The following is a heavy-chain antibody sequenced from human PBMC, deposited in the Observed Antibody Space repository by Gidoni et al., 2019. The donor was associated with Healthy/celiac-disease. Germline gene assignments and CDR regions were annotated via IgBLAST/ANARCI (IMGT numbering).Heavy chain of an antibody. V-gene: IGHV1-2*02. Sequence: QVQLVQSGAEVKKPGASVKVSCKASVYTFTGYYMHWVRQAPGQGLEWMGWINPNSGGTNYAQKFQGRVTMPRDTSISTAYMELSRLRSDDTAVYYCARDRIVVVPAARSAKYYYYGMDVWGQGTTVTVSS. D-gene: IGHD2-2*01. CDR3: ARDRIVVVPAARSAKYYYYGMDV. J-gene: IGHJ6*02. CDR2: INPNSGGT. CDR1: VYTFTGYY.